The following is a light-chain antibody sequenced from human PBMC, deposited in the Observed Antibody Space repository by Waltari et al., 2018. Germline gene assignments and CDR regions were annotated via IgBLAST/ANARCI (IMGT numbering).Light chain of an antibody. CDR2: EVS. Sequence: QSALTQPPSVSGSPGQSVTISCTGTNSDIGRYNTVSWYKQPPGTAPKLMVYEVSNLPSGVPDRFSGAKSGNTASRTISGLQAEDEADYYCSSYTSSITLLFGGGTKLTVL. J-gene: IGLJ2*01. V-gene: IGLV2-18*02. CDR3: SSYTSSITLL. CDR1: NSDIGRYNT.